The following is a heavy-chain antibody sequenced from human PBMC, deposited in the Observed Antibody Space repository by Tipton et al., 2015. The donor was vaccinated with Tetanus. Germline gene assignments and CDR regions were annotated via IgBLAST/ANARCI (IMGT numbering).Heavy chain of an antibody. CDR3: ARHLYGYWFDP. CDR1: GASARSEKYY. CDR2: IYFEGST. J-gene: IGHJ5*02. Sequence: TLSLTCSVSGASARSEKYYWGWIRQAPGKGLEWIASIYFEGSTYYSPSLRSRLTIDVDTSQNLFSLRLASVTAADTAVYYCARHLYGYWFDPWGQGAPVTVSS. D-gene: IGHD2/OR15-2a*01. V-gene: IGHV4-39*02.